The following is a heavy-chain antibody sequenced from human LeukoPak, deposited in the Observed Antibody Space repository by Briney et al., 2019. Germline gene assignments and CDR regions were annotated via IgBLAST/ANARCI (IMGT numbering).Heavy chain of an antibody. CDR1: GHSTTRGYY. CDR3: AGEVGGSWFDP. D-gene: IGHD1-26*01. Sequence: SETLSLTCAISGHSTTRGYYWAWFRQSPGKGLEWIATFFQSHKSFYNASLESRVTMSLDTSKSQFSLNLTSVTAADTAVYYCAGEVGGSWFDPWGQGTLVTVSS. V-gene: IGHV4-38-2*02. CDR2: FFQSHKS. J-gene: IGHJ5*02.